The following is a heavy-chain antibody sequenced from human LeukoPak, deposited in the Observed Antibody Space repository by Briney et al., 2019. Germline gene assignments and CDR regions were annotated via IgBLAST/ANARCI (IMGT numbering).Heavy chain of an antibody. CDR3: ARDYTDILTGLNWFDP. Sequence: SETLSLTCAVSGGSISSGGYSWSWIRQPPGKGLEWIGYIYHSGSTYYNPSLKSRVTISVDRSKNQFSLKLSSVTAADTAVYYCARDYTDILTGLNWFDPWGQGTLVTVSS. CDR2: IYHSGST. CDR1: GGSISSGGYS. J-gene: IGHJ5*02. V-gene: IGHV4-30-2*01. D-gene: IGHD3-9*01.